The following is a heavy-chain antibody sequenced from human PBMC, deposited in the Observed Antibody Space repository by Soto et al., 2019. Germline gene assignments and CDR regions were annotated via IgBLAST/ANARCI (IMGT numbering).Heavy chain of an antibody. CDR2: TYYKSKWYS. J-gene: IGHJ6*02. CDR3: ERVSKGSGRVNYYFGMDV. V-gene: IGHV6-1*01. D-gene: IGHD6-19*01. Sequence: SQTLSLTCVISGDSVSSNSAAWNWIRQSPSRGLEWLGRTYYKSKWYSDYAISVENRMTLNPDTFKNQLSLHLNSVTPEDTAVYYCERVSKGSGRVNYYFGMDVWGQGTTVTVSS. CDR1: GDSVSSNSAA.